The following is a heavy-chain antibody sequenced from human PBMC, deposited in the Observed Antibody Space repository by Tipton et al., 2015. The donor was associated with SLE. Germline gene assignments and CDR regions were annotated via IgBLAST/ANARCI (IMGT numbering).Heavy chain of an antibody. Sequence: LRLSCTVSGGSISSSSYYWGWIRQPPGKGLEWIGSIYYSGSTYYNPSLKSRVTISVDTSKNQFSLKLSSVTAADTAVYYCARHEGDGYNSPFFDYWGQGTLVTVSS. D-gene: IGHD5-24*01. CDR2: IYYSGST. J-gene: IGHJ4*02. CDR1: GGSISSSSYY. CDR3: ARHEGDGYNSPFFDY. V-gene: IGHV4-39*01.